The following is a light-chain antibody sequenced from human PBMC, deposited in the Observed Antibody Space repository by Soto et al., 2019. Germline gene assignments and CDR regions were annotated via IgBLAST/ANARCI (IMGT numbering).Light chain of an antibody. J-gene: IGKJ1*01. Sequence: DIVMTQSPLSLPVTPGEPASISCRSSQSLRHTNGYNYLDWYLQKPGQPPQLLIYMTSNRASGVPARFSGSGSGTDFTLKVSRVEAEDVGVYFCMHALQTPAFGQGTKGEIK. CDR2: MTS. CDR3: MHALQTPA. CDR1: QSLRHTNGYNY. V-gene: IGKV2-28*01.